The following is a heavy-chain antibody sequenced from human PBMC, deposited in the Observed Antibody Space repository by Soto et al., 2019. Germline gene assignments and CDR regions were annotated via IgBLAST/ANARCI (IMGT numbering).Heavy chain of an antibody. CDR1: GFNFSSYA. CDR2: ISGSGGST. D-gene: IGHD3-9*01. J-gene: IGHJ5*02. V-gene: IGHV3-23*01. Sequence: GGSLRLSCAASGFNFSSYAMSWVRQAPGKGLEWVSAISGSGGSTYYADSAKGRFTISRDNSKNTLYLQMNSLRAEDTAVYYCAKNRGKQSYYDILTGYTWFNPWGQGTLVTVSS. CDR3: AKNRGKQSYYDILTGYTWFNP.